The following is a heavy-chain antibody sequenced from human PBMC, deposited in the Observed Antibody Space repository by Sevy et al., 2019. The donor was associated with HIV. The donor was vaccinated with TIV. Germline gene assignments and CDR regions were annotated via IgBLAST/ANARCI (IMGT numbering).Heavy chain of an antibody. V-gene: IGHV3-30*18. CDR2: ISHDGSYQ. Sequence: GGSLRLSCAASIFTFSTYDRHWVRQAPGKGLEWVAVISHDGSYQYYTDSVKGRFTISRDDSKNKAYLQMNSLRADDSGVYYCAKGQGYDYIWGNERSEYYFDYWGQGTLVTVSS. D-gene: IGHD3-16*01. J-gene: IGHJ4*02. CDR1: IFTFSTYD. CDR3: AKGQGYDYIWGNERSEYYFDY.